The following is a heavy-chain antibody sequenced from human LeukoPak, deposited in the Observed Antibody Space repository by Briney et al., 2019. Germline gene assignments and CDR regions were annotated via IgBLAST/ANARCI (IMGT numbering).Heavy chain of an antibody. CDR1: GGSITSSPYH. D-gene: IGHD3-10*01. V-gene: IGHV4-61*05. J-gene: IGHJ4*02. CDR2: IYYSGST. CDR3: ARSEEDSWFGVLSFDY. Sequence: SETLSLTCTVSGGSITSSPYHWAWIRQPPGKGLEWIGYIYYSGSTDYNPSLKSRVTISVDTSKNQFSLKLSSVTAADTAAYYCARSEEDSWFGVLSFDYWGQGTLVTVSS.